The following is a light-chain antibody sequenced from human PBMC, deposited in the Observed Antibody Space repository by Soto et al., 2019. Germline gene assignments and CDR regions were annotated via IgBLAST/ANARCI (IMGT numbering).Light chain of an antibody. Sequence: EIVLTQSPATLSLSPGERATLSCRASQSVGSSLAWYQQKPCQAPRLLISDASTRATGIPARFSGSGSGTDFTLTISSLEPEDFAVYYCQQRTNWPLTFGGGTKVEIK. CDR2: DAS. V-gene: IGKV3-11*01. CDR3: QQRTNWPLT. CDR1: QSVGSS. J-gene: IGKJ4*01.